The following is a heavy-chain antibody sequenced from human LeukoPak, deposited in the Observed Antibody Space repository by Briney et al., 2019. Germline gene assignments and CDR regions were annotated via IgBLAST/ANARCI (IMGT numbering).Heavy chain of an antibody. Sequence: PGGSLRLSCAVSGFTFSSYSMSWVRQAPGKGLEWISYISSTGSTVYYADSVKGRFTISRDNAKTSLYLQMNSLRAEDTAVYYCARDLSGVTGYTYGRGIDYWGQGTLVTVSS. V-gene: IGHV3-48*04. J-gene: IGHJ4*02. CDR1: GFTFSSYS. CDR3: ARDLSGVTGYTYGRGIDY. CDR2: ISSTGSTV. D-gene: IGHD5-18*01.